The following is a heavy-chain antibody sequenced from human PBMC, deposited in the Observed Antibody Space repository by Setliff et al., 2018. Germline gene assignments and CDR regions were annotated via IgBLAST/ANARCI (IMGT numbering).Heavy chain of an antibody. J-gene: IGHJ6*03. V-gene: IGHV4-4*07. CDR1: GGSISSYY. CDR3: AREQWLDPPGYCYMDV. CDR2: IYIGGGA. D-gene: IGHD6-19*01. Sequence: PSETLSLTCTVSGGSISSYYWCWIRQPAGKGLERIGRIYIGGGANYNPSLKSRVTMSIDTSKNQCSLPLNSVAAADMAVYYCAREQWLDPPGYCYMDVWAKGTTVTVSS.